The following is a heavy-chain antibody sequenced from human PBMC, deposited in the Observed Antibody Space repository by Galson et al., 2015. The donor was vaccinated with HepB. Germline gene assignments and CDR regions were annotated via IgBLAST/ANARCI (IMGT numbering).Heavy chain of an antibody. CDR3: ARNGYSYGLDY. Sequence: PLRHASAAPGFTVSSYWLHGAVQAPGKELVSGSRINGDGSSASYADSVKGRFTISRDNAKNTLYLQMNSLRAEDTAVYYWARNGYSYGLDYWGQGTLVTVSS. V-gene: IGHV3-74*01. J-gene: IGHJ4*02. CDR2: INGDGSSA. CDR1: GFTVSSYW. D-gene: IGHD5-18*01.